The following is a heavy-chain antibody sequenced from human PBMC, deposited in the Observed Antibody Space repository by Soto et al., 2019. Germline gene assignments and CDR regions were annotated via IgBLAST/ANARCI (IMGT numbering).Heavy chain of an antibody. V-gene: IGHV1-46*03. D-gene: IGHD4-17*01. J-gene: IGHJ4*02. CDR3: ARDGRYGDYDY. CDR2: INPSGGST. Sequence: QALGKGLEWMGIINPSGGSTSYAQKFQGRVTMTRDTSTSTVYMELSSLRSEDTAVYYCARDGRYGDYDYWGQGTLVTVSS.